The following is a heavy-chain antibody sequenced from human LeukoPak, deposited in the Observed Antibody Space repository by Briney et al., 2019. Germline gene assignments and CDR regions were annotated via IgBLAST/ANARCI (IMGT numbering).Heavy chain of an antibody. J-gene: IGHJ3*02. CDR3: ARSEPDTGIAAAGTESAFDI. CDR1: GGSISSYY. D-gene: IGHD6-13*01. Sequence: SETLSLTCTVSGGSISSYYWSWVRQPPGKGLEWVGYIYYSGSTNYNPSLKSRVTISVDTSKNQFSLKLSSVTAADTAVYYCARSEPDTGIAAAGTESAFDIRGQGTMVTVSS. V-gene: IGHV4-59*01. CDR2: IYYSGST.